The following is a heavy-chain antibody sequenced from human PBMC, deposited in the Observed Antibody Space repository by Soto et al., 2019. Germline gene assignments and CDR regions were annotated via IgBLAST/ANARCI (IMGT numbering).Heavy chain of an antibody. CDR1: GFTFTNHA. D-gene: IGHD2-21*01. J-gene: IGHJ2*01. CDR3: AKSGWGVVVPTVNWYFDL. V-gene: IGHV3-23*01. CDR2: ISGSGGST. Sequence: EVQLLESGGGLVQPGGSLRLSCAASGFTFTNHAMSWVRQAPGKGLEWVSAISGSGGSTYYADSVEGRFTISRDNSKNTLSLQMNSLRAEDTAVYYCAKSGWGVVVPTVNWYFDLWGRGTLVTVSS.